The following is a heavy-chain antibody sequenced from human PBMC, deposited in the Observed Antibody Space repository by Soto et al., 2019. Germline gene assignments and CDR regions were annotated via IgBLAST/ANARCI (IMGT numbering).Heavy chain of an antibody. D-gene: IGHD1-1*01. J-gene: IGHJ5*02. CDR3: VRDGTKNLRDWFDP. CDR2: IYATGSS. Sequence: PSETLSLTCYVSGASLSCYYWSWIRQPPGKGLEWIGRIYATGSSDYNPSLKSRTTISVDMSKKQFSLTLRSVTAADTAMYYCVRDGTKNLRDWFDPWGQGILVTVSS. CDR1: GASLSCYY. V-gene: IGHV4-4*07.